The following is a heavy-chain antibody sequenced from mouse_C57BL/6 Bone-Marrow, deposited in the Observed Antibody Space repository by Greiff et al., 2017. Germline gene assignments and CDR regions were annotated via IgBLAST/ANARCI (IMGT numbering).Heavy chain of an antibody. CDR2: FYPGSGSL. D-gene: IGHD4-1*01. CDR3: ARHEGDWDEVFAY. Sequence: VQLKESGAELVKPGASVKLSCKASGYTFTEYTIHWVKQRSGQGLEWIGWFYPGSGSLKYNEKFKDKATLTADKSSSTVYMERSRLTSEDAAVYFWARHEGDWDEVFAYWGQGTLVTVSA. V-gene: IGHV1-62-2*01. J-gene: IGHJ3*01. CDR1: GYTFTEYT.